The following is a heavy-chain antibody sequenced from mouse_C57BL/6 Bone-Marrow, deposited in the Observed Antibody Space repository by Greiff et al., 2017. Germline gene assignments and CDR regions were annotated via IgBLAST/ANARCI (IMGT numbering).Heavy chain of an antibody. CDR3: ARLWLRRWAMDY. CDR2: ISNLAYSI. J-gene: IGHJ4*01. V-gene: IGHV5-15*01. CDR1: GFTFSDYG. Sequence: EVQVVESGGGLVQPGGSLKLSCAASGFTFSDYGMAWVRQAPRKGPAWVAFISNLAYSIYYADTVTGRFTISRENAKNTLYLEMSSLRSEDTAMYYCARLWLRRWAMDYWGQGTSVTVSS. D-gene: IGHD2-2*01.